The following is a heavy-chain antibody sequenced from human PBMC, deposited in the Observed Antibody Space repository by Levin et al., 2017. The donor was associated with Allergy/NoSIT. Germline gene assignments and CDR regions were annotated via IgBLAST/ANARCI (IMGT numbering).Heavy chain of an antibody. V-gene: IGHV3-21*01. CDR3: ARDLAALARIGGMDV. D-gene: IGHD6-6*01. CDR1: GFTFSTSD. Sequence: LSLTCAASGFTFSTSDMNWVRQAPGKGLEWVSYISRSSSHIYYADSVKGRFTISRDNAKNSLYLQMNGLTAEDTAVYYCARDLAALARIGGMDVWGQGTTVTVSS. CDR2: ISRSSSHI. J-gene: IGHJ6*02.